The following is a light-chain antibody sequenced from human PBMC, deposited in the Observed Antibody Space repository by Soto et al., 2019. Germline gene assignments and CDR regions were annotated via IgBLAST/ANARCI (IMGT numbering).Light chain of an antibody. J-gene: IGLJ1*01. V-gene: IGLV2-23*01. CDR2: KGT. CDR1: SDDVGAYNS. CDR3: CSSAPESTYV. Sequence: QSAVAQPACVSGSPGQSITISCTGTSDDVGAYNSVSWYQQLPHKAPQVILYKGTQRPSGVSSRFSGSTPGNAASLTISGLQADDEADYFCCSSAPESTYVFGTGTKVTAL.